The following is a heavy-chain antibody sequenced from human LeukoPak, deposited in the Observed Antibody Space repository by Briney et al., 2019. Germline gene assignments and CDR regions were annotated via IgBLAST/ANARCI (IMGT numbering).Heavy chain of an antibody. CDR2: IYYSGST. V-gene: IGHV4-39*07. CDR3: ARDLVPDD. CDR1: GGSISSSSYY. D-gene: IGHD6-13*01. Sequence: SETLSLTCTVSGGSISSSSYYWGWLRQPPGKGLEWIGSIYYSGSTYYNPSHKSRVTISVDTSKNQFSLKLSSVTAADTAVYYCARDLVPDDWGHGTLVTLSS. J-gene: IGHJ4*01.